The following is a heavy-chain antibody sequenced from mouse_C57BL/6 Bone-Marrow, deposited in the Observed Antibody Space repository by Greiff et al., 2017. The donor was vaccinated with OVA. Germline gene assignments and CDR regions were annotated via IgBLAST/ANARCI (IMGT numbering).Heavy chain of an antibody. V-gene: IGHV1-4*01. J-gene: IGHJ3*01. Sequence: VQLVESGAELARPGASVKMSCKASGYTFTSYTMHWVKQRPGQGLEWIGYINPSSGYTKYNQKFKDKATLTADKSSSTAYMQLSSLTSEDSAVYYCARRHYSNYGFAYWGQGTLVTVSA. D-gene: IGHD2-5*01. CDR1: GYTFTSYT. CDR2: INPSSGYT. CDR3: ARRHYSNYGFAY.